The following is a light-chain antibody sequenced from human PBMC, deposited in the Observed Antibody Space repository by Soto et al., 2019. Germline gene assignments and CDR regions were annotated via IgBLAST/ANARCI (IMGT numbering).Light chain of an antibody. CDR1: QSVSSN. Sequence: EIVMTQSPATLSVSPGERATLSFRASQSVSSNLAWYQQKPGQAPRLLIYGASTRATGIPARFSGSGSGTDFTLTISSVEAEDFGVYYCQQRNDWPRNSFGQGTRLEIK. V-gene: IGKV3-15*01. CDR2: GAS. CDR3: QQRNDWPRNS. J-gene: IGKJ5*01.